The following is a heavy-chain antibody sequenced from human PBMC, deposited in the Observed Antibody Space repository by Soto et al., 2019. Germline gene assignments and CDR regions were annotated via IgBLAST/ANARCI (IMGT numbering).Heavy chain of an antibody. CDR1: GYTFTSYG. V-gene: IGHV1-18*01. CDR3: ARDGLAYYYALGRFDP. J-gene: IGHJ5*02. D-gene: IGHD3-10*01. Sequence: QVQLVQSGAEVKKPGASVKVSCKASGYTFTSYGISWVRQAPGQGLEWMGWISAYNGNTNYAQKLQGRVTMTTDTATSTASMELRSLRSDDTAVYYCARDGLAYYYALGRFDPWGQGTLVTVSS. CDR2: ISAYNGNT.